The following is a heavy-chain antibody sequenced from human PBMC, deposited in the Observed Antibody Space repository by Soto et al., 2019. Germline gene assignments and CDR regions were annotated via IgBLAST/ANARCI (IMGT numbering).Heavy chain of an antibody. Sequence: PGGSLRLSCAASGFTFSSYGMHWVRQAPGKGLEWVAVIWYDGSNKYYADSVKGRFTISRDNSKNTLYLQMNSLRAEDTAVYYCARVDYSSDKTGYYYYYMDVWGKGTTVTVSS. J-gene: IGHJ6*03. CDR3: ARVDYSSDKTGYYYYYMDV. CDR2: IWYDGSNK. D-gene: IGHD6-19*01. CDR1: GFTFSSYG. V-gene: IGHV3-33*01.